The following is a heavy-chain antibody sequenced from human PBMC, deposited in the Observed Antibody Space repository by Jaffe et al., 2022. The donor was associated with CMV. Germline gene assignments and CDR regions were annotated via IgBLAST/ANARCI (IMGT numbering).Heavy chain of an antibody. CDR2: IYYSGST. Sequence: QLQLQESGPGLVKPSETLSLTCTVSGGSISSSSYYWGWIRQPPGKGLEWIGSIYYSGSTYYNPSLKSRVTISVDTSKNQFSLKLSSVTAADTAVYYCARYCSSTSCYPHFDYWGQGTLVTVSS. V-gene: IGHV4-39*01. CDR1: GGSISSSSYY. D-gene: IGHD2-2*01. J-gene: IGHJ4*02. CDR3: ARYCSSTSCYPHFDY.